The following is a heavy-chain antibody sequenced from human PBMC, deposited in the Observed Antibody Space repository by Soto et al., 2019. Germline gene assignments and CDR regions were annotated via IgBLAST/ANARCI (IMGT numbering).Heavy chain of an antibody. CDR2: INPNSGGT. J-gene: IGHJ3*02. CDR1: GYTFTGYY. Sequence: ASVKVSCKASGYTFTGYYMHWVRQAPGQGLEWMGWINPNSGGTNYAQKFQGRVTMTRDTSISTAYMELSRLRSDDTAVYYCARDLYSSGFFAFDIWGQGTMVTVSS. CDR3: ARDLYSSGFFAFDI. V-gene: IGHV1-2*02. D-gene: IGHD6-19*01.